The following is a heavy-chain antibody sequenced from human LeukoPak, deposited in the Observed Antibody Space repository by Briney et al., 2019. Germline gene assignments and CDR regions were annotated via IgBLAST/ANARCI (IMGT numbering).Heavy chain of an antibody. J-gene: IGHJ3*02. Sequence: SETLSLTCTVSGYSISSGYYWGWIRQPPGKGLEWIGSIYHSGSTYYNPSLKSRVTISVDTSKNQFSLKLSSVTAADTAVYYCARDEGIAARNDAFDIWGQGTMVTVSS. V-gene: IGHV4-38-2*02. CDR3: ARDEGIAARNDAFDI. CDR2: IYHSGST. D-gene: IGHD6-6*01. CDR1: GYSISSGYY.